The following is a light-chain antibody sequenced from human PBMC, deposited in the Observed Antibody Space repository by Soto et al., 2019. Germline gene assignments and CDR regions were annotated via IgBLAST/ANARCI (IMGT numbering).Light chain of an antibody. CDR2: AAS. Sequence: DIPMTQSPSALSASVGDRVTITCRASQSITNYLNWYQHKPGQAPNLLIYAASTLQAGVPSRFRGSGSGTDFTLTISSLQPEDFATYFCQQSNSSPPTFVGGTKVEIK. CDR3: QQSNSSPPT. V-gene: IGKV1-39*01. J-gene: IGKJ4*01. CDR1: QSITNY.